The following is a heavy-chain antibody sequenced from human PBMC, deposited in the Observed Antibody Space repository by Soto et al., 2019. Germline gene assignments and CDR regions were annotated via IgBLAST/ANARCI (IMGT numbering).Heavy chain of an antibody. V-gene: IGHV4-34*01. CDR1: GGSFSGYY. CDR3: ERESNEILTGPPWVWYFDL. D-gene: IGHD3-9*01. CDR2: INDRGSI. J-gene: IGHJ2*01. Sequence: QVQLQQWGAGPLRPLETLSLTCGVSGGSFSGYYWAWIRQSPGKGLEWIGEINDRGSINYNPSLKSRVSISVDTSKNHYSLNLRSVTAADTSVYYWERESNEILTGPPWVWYFDLWGRGTRVTVSS.